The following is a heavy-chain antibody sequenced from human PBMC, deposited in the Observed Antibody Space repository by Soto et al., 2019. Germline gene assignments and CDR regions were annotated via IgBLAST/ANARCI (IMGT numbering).Heavy chain of an antibody. D-gene: IGHD3-16*02. Sequence: QVQLQQWGAGLLKPSETLSLTCAVYGGSFSGYYWSWIRQPPGKGLEWIGEINHSGSTTYNPSRKSRVTITVDTSKNLFSLKLSSATAADTARYYCAGGYRRNFAYWGQGTLVTVSS. CDR1: GGSFSGYY. CDR2: INHSGST. J-gene: IGHJ4*02. V-gene: IGHV4-34*01. CDR3: AGGYRRNFAY.